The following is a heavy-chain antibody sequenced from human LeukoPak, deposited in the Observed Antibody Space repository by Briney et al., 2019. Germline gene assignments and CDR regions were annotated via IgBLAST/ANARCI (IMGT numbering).Heavy chain of an antibody. CDR1: GGSFSGYY. V-gene: IGHV4-34*01. CDR3: ARDFHRYCYDCGDYYTTFDI. CDR2: INHSGST. J-gene: IGHJ3*02. D-gene: IGHD3-22*01. Sequence: SETLSLTCAVYGGSFSGYYWSWIRQPPGKGLEWIGEINHSGSTNYNPSLKSRVTISVDTSKNQFSLKLSSVTAVDTAVYYCARDFHRYCYDCGDYYTTFDIWGQGTMVTVSS.